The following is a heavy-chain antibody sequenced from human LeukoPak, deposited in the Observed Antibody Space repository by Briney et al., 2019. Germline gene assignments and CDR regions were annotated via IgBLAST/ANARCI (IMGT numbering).Heavy chain of an antibody. CDR2: IWYDGSNK. Sequence: GGSLRLSCAASGFTFSSYGMHWVRRAPGKGLEWVAVIWYDGSNKYYADSVKGRFTISRDNSKNTLYLQMNSLRAEDTAVYYCARMGATRFYYFDYWGQGTLVTVSS. CDR3: ARMGATRFYYFDY. J-gene: IGHJ4*02. CDR1: GFTFSSYG. V-gene: IGHV3-33*01. D-gene: IGHD1-26*01.